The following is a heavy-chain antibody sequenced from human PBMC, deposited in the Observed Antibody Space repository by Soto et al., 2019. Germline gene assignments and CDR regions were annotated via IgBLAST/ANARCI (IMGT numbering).Heavy chain of an antibody. CDR3: TREVEAAGGEYDY. CDR1: GYTFTTYG. D-gene: IGHD6-13*01. J-gene: IGHJ4*02. CDR2: ISGHNGNT. Sequence: QVQLVQSGAEVKKPGASVKVSCKASGYTFTTYGISWVRQAPGQGLEWMGWISGHNGNTNYAQNLQGRVTVTTDTSTSTAYMELRNLRSDDTAVYYCTREVEAAGGEYDYWGQGTLVTVSS. V-gene: IGHV1-18*01.